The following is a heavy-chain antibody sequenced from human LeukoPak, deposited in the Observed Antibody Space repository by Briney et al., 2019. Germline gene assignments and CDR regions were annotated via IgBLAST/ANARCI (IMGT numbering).Heavy chain of an antibody. Sequence: WASVKVSCKASGYTFTSYYMHWVRQAPGQGLEWMGIINPSGGSTSYAQKFQGRVTMTRDTSTSTVYMELSSLRSEDTAVCYCARDQSYYDSSGPIDYWGQGTLVTVSS. CDR2: INPSGGST. V-gene: IGHV1-46*03. CDR3: ARDQSYYDSSGPIDY. J-gene: IGHJ4*02. D-gene: IGHD3-22*01. CDR1: GYTFTSYY.